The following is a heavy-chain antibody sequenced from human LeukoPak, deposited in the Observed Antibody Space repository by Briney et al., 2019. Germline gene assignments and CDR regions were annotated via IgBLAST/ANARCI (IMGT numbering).Heavy chain of an antibody. CDR2: IYQSRST. D-gene: IGHD1-1*01. CDR1: GGSFSSGGYY. CDR3: ARGFRGTADY. Sequence: SETLSLTCTVSGGSFSSGGYYWIWMRQHPGKGLEWIGYIYQSRSTYYNPSLKSRVTISVDTSKNQFSLKLSSVTAADTAVYYCARGFRGTADYWGQGTLVTVSS. J-gene: IGHJ4*02. V-gene: IGHV4-31*03.